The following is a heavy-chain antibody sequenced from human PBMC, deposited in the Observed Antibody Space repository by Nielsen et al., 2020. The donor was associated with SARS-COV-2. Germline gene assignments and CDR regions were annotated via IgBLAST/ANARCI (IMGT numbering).Heavy chain of an antibody. D-gene: IGHD3-3*01. V-gene: IGHV3-7*01. CDR2: INHDGSDS. J-gene: IGHJ2*01. CDR3: ARDPEGLFWYFDL. Sequence: GESLKISCAASGFTFNSYAMSWVRQAPGKGLEWLANINHDGSDSFYVDSVKGRFTISRDNAKNSLYLQMNSLRAEDTAVYYCARDPEGLFWYFDLWGRGTLVTVSS. CDR1: GFTFNSYA.